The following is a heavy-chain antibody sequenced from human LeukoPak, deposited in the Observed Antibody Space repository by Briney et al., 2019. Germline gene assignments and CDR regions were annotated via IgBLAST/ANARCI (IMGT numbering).Heavy chain of an antibody. J-gene: IGHJ6*03. Sequence: GGSLRLSCAASGFTVSSNYMSWVRQAPGKGLEWVSVLYTGGRTYYADSVKGRFTISRDNSKNTLYLQLNSLRAEDTAVYYCARVYYGSGSLHYYYYYMGVWGKGTTVTISS. CDR2: LYTGGRT. CDR1: GFTVSSNY. V-gene: IGHV3-53*01. D-gene: IGHD3-10*01. CDR3: ARVYYGSGSLHYYYYYMGV.